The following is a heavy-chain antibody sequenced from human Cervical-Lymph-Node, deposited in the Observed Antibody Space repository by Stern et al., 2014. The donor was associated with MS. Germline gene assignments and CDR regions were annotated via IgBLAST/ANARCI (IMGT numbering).Heavy chain of an antibody. D-gene: IGHD4-17*01. J-gene: IGHJ4*02. CDR3: ARDYGDYAFDY. V-gene: IGHV5-51*01. Sequence: DVQLVQSGAEVKKPGESLKISCKGSGYSFTANWIACVSQMPVKGLEWMGIIYPGDSDPRYSPSFQGQVTISADKSISTAYLQWSSLKASDTAMYYCARDYGDYAFDYWGQGTLVTVSS. CDR1: GYSFTANW. CDR2: IYPGDSDP.